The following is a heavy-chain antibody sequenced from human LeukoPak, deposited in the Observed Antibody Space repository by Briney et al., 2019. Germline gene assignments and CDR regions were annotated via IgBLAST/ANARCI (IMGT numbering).Heavy chain of an antibody. V-gene: IGHV3-53*01. CDR2: IYRGNTT. CDR1: GLTLSSNY. CDR3: ARVADTHIFDY. Sequence: AGGSLRLSCEASGLTLSSNYMSWVRPAPEKGLEWVSVIYRGNTTDFADSVKGRFTLSRDNSRNTLYLQMNSLRAEDTALYYCARVADTHIFDYWVEGTLVSVSS. J-gene: IGHJ4*02. D-gene: IGHD2-21*01.